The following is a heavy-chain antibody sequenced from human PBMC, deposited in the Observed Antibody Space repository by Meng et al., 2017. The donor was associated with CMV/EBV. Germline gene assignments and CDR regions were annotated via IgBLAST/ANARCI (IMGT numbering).Heavy chain of an antibody. D-gene: IGHD3-16*01. CDR2: IKQDGSEK. Sequence: GESLKISCAASGFTFSSYWMSSVRQAPGKGLEWVANIKQDGSEKYYVDSVKGRFTISRDNAKNSLYLQMNSLRAEDTAVYYCARDIMYLDYWGQGTLVTVSS. CDR1: GFTFSSYW. V-gene: IGHV3-7*01. J-gene: IGHJ4*02. CDR3: ARDIMYLDY.